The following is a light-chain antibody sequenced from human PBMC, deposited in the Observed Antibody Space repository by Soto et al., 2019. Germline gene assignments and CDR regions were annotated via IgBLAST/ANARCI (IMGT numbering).Light chain of an antibody. CDR3: QQYGATLWT. CDR2: GAS. V-gene: IGKV3-20*01. Sequence: EIVLTQSPGALSSSPGETITLSCRASQSVSSNYLAWYQQKPGQAPRLLVYGASSRATGIPDRFSGSGSGTDFTHTIIRLEPEDFAVYYCQQYGATLWTFGQGTKVDIK. J-gene: IGKJ1*01. CDR1: QSVSSNY.